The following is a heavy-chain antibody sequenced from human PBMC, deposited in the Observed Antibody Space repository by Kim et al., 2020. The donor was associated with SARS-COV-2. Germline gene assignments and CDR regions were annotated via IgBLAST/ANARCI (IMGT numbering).Heavy chain of an antibody. Sequence: GGSLRLSCAASGFTFSSYGMHWVRQAPGKGLEWVAVISYDGSNKYYADSVKGRFTISRDNSKNTLYLQMNSLRAEDTAVYYCAKDPASSSWSDYWGQGTL. CDR1: GFTFSSYG. J-gene: IGHJ4*02. V-gene: IGHV3-30*18. CDR3: AKDPASSSWSDY. CDR2: ISYDGSNK. D-gene: IGHD6-13*01.